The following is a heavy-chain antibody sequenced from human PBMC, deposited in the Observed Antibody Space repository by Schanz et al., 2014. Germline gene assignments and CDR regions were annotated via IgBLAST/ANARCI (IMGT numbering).Heavy chain of an antibody. CDR1: EYSFTSYS. Sequence: QVQLVQSGAELKKPGASVKVSCKASEYSFTSYSMHWVRQAPGQRLEWMGWINTGSGDTKYSQNFRGRVTITRDTSASTAYMELSSLRSDDTAVYYCARSASRDFWSRYYTRFDYWGQGTLVTVSS. V-gene: IGHV1-3*04. J-gene: IGHJ4*02. D-gene: IGHD3-3*01. CDR2: INTGSGDT. CDR3: ARSASRDFWSRYYTRFDY.